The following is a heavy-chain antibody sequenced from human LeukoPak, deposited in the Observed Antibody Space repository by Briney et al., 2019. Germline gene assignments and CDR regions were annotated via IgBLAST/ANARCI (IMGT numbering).Heavy chain of an antibody. V-gene: IGHV3-66*02. Sequence: GGSLRLSCAASGFTVSSDYMTWVRQAPGKGLDWVSVIYSGGSTYYADSVKGRFTISRDNSKNTLFLQMNSLRPEDTAVYYCARGASGTYYFGYWGRGTLVTVSS. CDR2: IYSGGST. CDR1: GFTVSSDY. D-gene: IGHD1-26*01. J-gene: IGHJ4*02. CDR3: ARGASGTYYFGY.